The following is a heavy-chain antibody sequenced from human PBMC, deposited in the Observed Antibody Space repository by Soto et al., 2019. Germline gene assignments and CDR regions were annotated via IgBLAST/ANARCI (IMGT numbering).Heavy chain of an antibody. CDR3: SKQQVGATYYYFYGMDV. V-gene: IGHV3-30*18. Sequence: QVQLVESGGGVVQPGRSLRLSCAASGFAFSSFGMHWVRQAPGKGLEWVALISYDGNNKYSADSVKGRFTISRDNSKNTLYLQMNSLRAEDTAVYYCSKQQVGATYYYFYGMDVWGQGTTVTVSS. CDR1: GFAFSSFG. J-gene: IGHJ6*02. CDR2: ISYDGNNK. D-gene: IGHD1-26*01.